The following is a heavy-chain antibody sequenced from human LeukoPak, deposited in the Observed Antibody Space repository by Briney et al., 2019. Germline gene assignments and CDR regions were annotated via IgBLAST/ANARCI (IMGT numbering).Heavy chain of an antibody. CDR3: ARERTSGWDAFDF. CDR2: ISSSGTTI. V-gene: IGHV3-48*04. Sequence: GGSLRLSCAASGFTFSSYSMNWVRQAPGKGLEWVSFISSSGTTIYYADSVKGRFTISRDNAKKSLYLQMNSLRAEDTAVYYCARERTSGWDAFDFWGQGTLVTVSS. D-gene: IGHD6-19*01. J-gene: IGHJ4*02. CDR1: GFTFSSYS.